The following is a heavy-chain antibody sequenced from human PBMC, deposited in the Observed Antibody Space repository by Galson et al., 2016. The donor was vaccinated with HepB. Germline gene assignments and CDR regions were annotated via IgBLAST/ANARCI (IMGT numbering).Heavy chain of an antibody. J-gene: IGHJ4*02. CDR3: VSSGAYSGDESYFDN. V-gene: IGHV3-64D*09. Sequence: SLRLSCAASGFTLSNYAIHWVRQAPGKGLEYVSGISPSGGVTYYADSVNGRFTISRDNSKSTLYLQMSSLRAEDTAVFYCVSSGAYSGDESYFDNWGQGTLVTVSS. CDR2: ISPSGGVT. CDR1: GFTLSNYA. D-gene: IGHD5-12*01.